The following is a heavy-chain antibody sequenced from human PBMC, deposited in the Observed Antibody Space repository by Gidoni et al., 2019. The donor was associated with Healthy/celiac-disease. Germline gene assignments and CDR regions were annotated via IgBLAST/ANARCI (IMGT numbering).Heavy chain of an antibody. J-gene: IGHJ5*02. Sequence: QVQLVQSGAEVKKTGASVKVSCTASGYTVTSYAISWVLQAPGQGLEWMGWISAYNGNTNYAQKIQGRVTMTTDTSTSTAYMERRRLRSDDTAVYYCARGWPPEDWWFDPWGQGTLVTVSS. CDR2: ISAYNGNT. CDR3: ARGWPPEDWWFDP. D-gene: IGHD2-15*01. V-gene: IGHV1-18*04. CDR1: GYTVTSYA.